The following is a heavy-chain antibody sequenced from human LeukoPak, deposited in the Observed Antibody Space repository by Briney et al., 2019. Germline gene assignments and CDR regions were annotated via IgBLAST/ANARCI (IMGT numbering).Heavy chain of an antibody. J-gene: IGHJ6*02. D-gene: IGHD3-22*01. V-gene: IGHV3-33*08. CDR3: AREYYYDSSGYYRGDYYHGMDV. Sequence: GSLRLSCAASGFTFRSFSMNWVRQAPGKGLEWVAVIWYDGSNKYYADSVKGRFTISRDNSKNTLYLQMNGLRAEDTAVYYCAREYYYDSSGYYRGDYYHGMDVWGQGTTVTVSS. CDR2: IWYDGSNK. CDR1: GFTFRSFS.